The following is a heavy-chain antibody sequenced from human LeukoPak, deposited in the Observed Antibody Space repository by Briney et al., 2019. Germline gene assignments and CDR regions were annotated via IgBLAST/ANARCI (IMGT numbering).Heavy chain of an antibody. Sequence: PGGSLRLSCAVSGFTFSNYWMTWVRQAPGKGLEGVANMNADGAKKYYVDSVKGRFTTSRDNAKNSVYLEMNNLRGEDTAVYHCARAGSGSYVGYSFDYWGQGALVTVSS. CDR2: MNADGAKK. V-gene: IGHV3-7*01. CDR1: GFTFSNYW. CDR3: ARAGSGSYVGYSFDY. J-gene: IGHJ4*02. D-gene: IGHD6-19*01.